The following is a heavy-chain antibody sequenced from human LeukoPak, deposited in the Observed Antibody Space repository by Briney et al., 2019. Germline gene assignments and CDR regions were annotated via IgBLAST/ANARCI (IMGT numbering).Heavy chain of an antibody. Sequence: GASVKVSCKASGYTFTGYYMNWVRQAPGQGLEWMGWINPNSGGTNYAQKFQGRVTMTRDTSISTAYMELSRLRSDDTAVYYCARGRKYYYDSSVYYEGDAFDIWGQGTMVTVSS. V-gene: IGHV1-2*02. CDR2: INPNSGGT. CDR3: ARGRKYYYDSSVYYEGDAFDI. D-gene: IGHD3-22*01. J-gene: IGHJ3*02. CDR1: GYTFTGYY.